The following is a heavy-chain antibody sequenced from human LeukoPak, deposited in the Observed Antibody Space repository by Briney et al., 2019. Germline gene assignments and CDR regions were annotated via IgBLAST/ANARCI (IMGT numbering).Heavy chain of an antibody. J-gene: IGHJ3*02. Sequence: PGGSLRLSCAASGFTFSSYGMHWVRQAPGKGLEWVADISYDGSNKYYADSVKGRFTISRDNSKNTLYLQMNSLRAEDTAVYYCAKVTRPTYYYDSSSAFDIWGQGTMVTVSS. CDR2: ISYDGSNK. V-gene: IGHV3-30*18. CDR1: GFTFSSYG. D-gene: IGHD3-22*01. CDR3: AKVTRPTYYYDSSSAFDI.